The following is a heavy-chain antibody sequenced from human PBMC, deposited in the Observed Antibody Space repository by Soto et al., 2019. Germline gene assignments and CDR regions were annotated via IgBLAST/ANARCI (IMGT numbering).Heavy chain of an antibody. CDR2: IWYDGSNK. J-gene: IGHJ6*02. Sequence: QVQLVESGGGVVQPGRSLRLSCAASGFTFSSYGMHWVRQAPGKGLEWVAVIWYDGSNKYYADSVKGRFTISRDNSKNTLYLQMNSLGAEDTAVYYCARDARYYDFWSGYSDQPYGMDVWGQGTTVTVSS. D-gene: IGHD3-3*01. CDR3: ARDARYYDFWSGYSDQPYGMDV. CDR1: GFTFSSYG. V-gene: IGHV3-33*01.